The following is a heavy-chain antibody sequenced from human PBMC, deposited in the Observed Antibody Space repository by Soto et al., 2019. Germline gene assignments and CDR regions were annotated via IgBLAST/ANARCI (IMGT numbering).Heavy chain of an antibody. CDR3: ARGKGMEENYYYYGMDV. D-gene: IGHD1-1*01. Sequence: GASVKVSCKASGYTFTSYGISWVRQAPGQGLEWMGWISAYNGNTNYAQKLQGRVTMTTDTSTSTAYMELRSLRSDDTAVYYCARGKGMEENYYYYGMDVWGQGTTVTSP. J-gene: IGHJ6*02. CDR1: GYTFTSYG. CDR2: ISAYNGNT. V-gene: IGHV1-18*01.